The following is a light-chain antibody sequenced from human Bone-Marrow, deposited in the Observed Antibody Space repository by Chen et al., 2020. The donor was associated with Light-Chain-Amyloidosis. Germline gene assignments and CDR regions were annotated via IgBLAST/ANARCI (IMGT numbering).Light chain of an antibody. J-gene: IGKJ4*01. CDR3: QQYGTSPLT. V-gene: IGKV3-20*01. CDR2: GSS. Sequence: IVLTQSTGTLSLSPGEGANLSCRASQTISSNYLTWYQQKFGQAPRLLIYGSSSMATGIPDRFTGSGSGTDFTLTINRLEPEDFAMYYCQQYGTSPLTFGGGTKVEIK. CDR1: QTISSNY.